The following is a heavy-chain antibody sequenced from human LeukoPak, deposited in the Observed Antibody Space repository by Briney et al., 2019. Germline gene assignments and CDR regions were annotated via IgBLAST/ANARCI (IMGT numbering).Heavy chain of an antibody. D-gene: IGHD4-17*01. V-gene: IGHV4-39*01. CDR2: ISYSGTT. Sequence: SETLSLTCTVSGGSIRSSGYYWGWIRQPPGAGLEWIGSISYSGTTFYNPSLKSRVTISADTSKNQFSLRLSSVTAADTAVYYCARRTVTSREGFEYWGQGSLVTVSS. CDR3: ARRTVTSREGFEY. J-gene: IGHJ4*02. CDR1: GGSIRSSGYY.